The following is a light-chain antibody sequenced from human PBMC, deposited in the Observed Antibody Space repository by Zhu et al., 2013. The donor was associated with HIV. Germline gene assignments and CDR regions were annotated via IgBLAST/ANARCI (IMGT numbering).Light chain of an antibody. Sequence: EIVMTQSPATLSVSPGERATLSCRASQSVGSDLAWYQQKHGQSPRLLIYGTSNRAAGIPDRFSGSGSGTDFTLTISRLEPEDFAVYYCQQYGTLPKTFGQGTKVEIK. J-gene: IGKJ1*01. CDR3: QQYGTLPKT. V-gene: IGKV3-20*01. CDR1: QSVGSD. CDR2: GTS.